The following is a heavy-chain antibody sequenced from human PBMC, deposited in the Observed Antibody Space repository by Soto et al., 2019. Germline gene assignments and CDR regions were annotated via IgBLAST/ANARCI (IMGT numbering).Heavy chain of an antibody. J-gene: IGHJ4*02. V-gene: IGHV3-23*01. D-gene: IGHD3-10*02. CDR2: VSGSGGST. CDR3: AKPGVFGELLRYFDY. CDR1: GFTFSSYA. Sequence: GGSLRLSCAASGFTFSSYAMSWVRQAPGKGLEWVSAVSGSGGSTYYADSVKGRFTISRDNSKNTLYLQMNSLRAEDTAVYYCAKPGVFGELLRYFDYWGQGTLVTVSS.